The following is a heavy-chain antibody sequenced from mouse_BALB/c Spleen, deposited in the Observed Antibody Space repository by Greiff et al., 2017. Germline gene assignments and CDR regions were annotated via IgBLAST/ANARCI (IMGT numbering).Heavy chain of an antibody. CDR3: ARWDGKWAMDY. Sequence: VQLKQSGAELGKPGASVKISCKASGYSFTGYNMYWVKQSHRKSLEWIGYIDPYNGGTSYNQKSKGKATLTVDKSSSTAYMHLNSLTSEDSAIYFCARWDGKWAMDYWGQGTSVTVSS. D-gene: IGHD2-1*01. V-gene: IGHV1S135*01. J-gene: IGHJ4*01. CDR2: IDPYNGGT. CDR1: GYSFTGYN.